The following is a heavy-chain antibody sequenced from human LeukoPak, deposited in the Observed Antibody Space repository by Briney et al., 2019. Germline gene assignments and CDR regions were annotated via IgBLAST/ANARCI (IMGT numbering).Heavy chain of an antibody. CDR3: TTDPDYYGSGSYYRARVFNWFDP. J-gene: IGHJ5*02. CDR1: GFTFSNAW. D-gene: IGHD3-10*01. V-gene: IGHV3-15*07. CDR2: IKSKTDGGTT. Sequence: GGSLRLPCAASGFTFSNAWMNWVRQAPGKGLEWVGRIKSKTDGGTTDYAAPVKGRFTISRDDSKNTLYLQMNSPKTEDTAVYYCTTDPDYYGSGSYYRARVFNWFDPWGQGTLVTVSS.